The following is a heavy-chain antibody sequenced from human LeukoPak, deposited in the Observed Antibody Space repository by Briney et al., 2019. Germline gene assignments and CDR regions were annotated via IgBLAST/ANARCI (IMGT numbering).Heavy chain of an antibody. J-gene: IGHJ3*02. CDR3: AKSKGSSHPLDAFDI. Sequence: GRSLRLSCAASGFTFSSYGMHWVRQAPGKGLEWVAVISYDGSNKYYADSVKGRFTISRDNSKNTLYLQMNSLRAEDTAVYYCAKSKGSSHPLDAFDIWGQGTMVTVSS. CDR2: ISYDGSNK. V-gene: IGHV3-30*18. D-gene: IGHD3-10*01. CDR1: GFTFSSYG.